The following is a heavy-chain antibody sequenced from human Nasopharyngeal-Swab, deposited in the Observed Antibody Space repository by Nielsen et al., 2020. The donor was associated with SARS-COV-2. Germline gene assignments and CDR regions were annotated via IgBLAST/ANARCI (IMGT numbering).Heavy chain of an antibody. Sequence: WIRQSPSRGLEWLGRTYYRSKWYNDYAVSVKSRITINPDTSKNQFSLQLNSVTPEDTAVHYCAREISSWSYYYYYYMDVWGKGTTVTVSS. V-gene: IGHV6-1*01. D-gene: IGHD6-13*01. CDR3: AREISSWSYYYYYYMDV. J-gene: IGHJ6*03. CDR2: TYYRSKWYN.